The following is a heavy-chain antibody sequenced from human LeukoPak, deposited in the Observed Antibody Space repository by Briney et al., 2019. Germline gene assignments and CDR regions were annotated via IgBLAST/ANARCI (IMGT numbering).Heavy chain of an antibody. J-gene: IGHJ4*02. D-gene: IGHD3-16*01. Sequence: PSETLSLTCTVSGGSISSYYWSWIRQPPGKGLEWIGYIYYSGSTNCNPSLKSRVTISVDTSKNQFSLKLSSVTAADTAVYYCARDVAYTYYWGQGTLVTVSS. CDR1: GGSISSYY. CDR2: IYYSGST. CDR3: ARDVAYTYY. V-gene: IGHV4-59*01.